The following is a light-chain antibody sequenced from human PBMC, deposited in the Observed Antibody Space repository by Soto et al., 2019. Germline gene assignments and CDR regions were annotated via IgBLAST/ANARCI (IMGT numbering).Light chain of an antibody. Sequence: QSALTQPASVSGSPGQSITISCTGTSSDVGGYNYVSWYQQHPGKAPKLMIYEVTNRPSGVSKRFSGSKSGNTASLTISGLQAEDEADYYCSSYTGSNTWVFGGGTKVTVL. CDR1: SSDVGGYNY. CDR3: SSYTGSNTWV. CDR2: EVT. J-gene: IGLJ3*02. V-gene: IGLV2-14*01.